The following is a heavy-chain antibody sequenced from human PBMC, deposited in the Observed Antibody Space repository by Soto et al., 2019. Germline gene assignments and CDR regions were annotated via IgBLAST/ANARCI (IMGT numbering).Heavy chain of an antibody. D-gene: IGHD3-10*01. CDR3: TRDQGYYGSGSYTWFDP. J-gene: IGHJ5*02. V-gene: IGHV3-49*03. CDR1: GFTFGDYA. CDR2: IRSKAYGGTT. Sequence: GGSLRLSCTASGFTFGDYAMSWFRQAPGKGLEWVGFIRSKAYGGTTEYAASVKGRFTISRDDSKSIAYLQMNSLKTEDTAVYYCTRDQGYYGSGSYTWFDPWGQGTLVTVSS.